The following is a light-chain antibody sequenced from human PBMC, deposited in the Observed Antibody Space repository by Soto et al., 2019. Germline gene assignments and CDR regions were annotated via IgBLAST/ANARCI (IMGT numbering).Light chain of an antibody. CDR2: EVT. Sequence: QSAVTQPPSASGSPGQSVTISCTGISSDVGAYKYVSWYQQYPGKAPKLMIYEVTKRPSGVPDRFSGSKSGNTASLTVSGLQAEAESDYYCISYVGNDFWVFGGGTKLTVL. V-gene: IGLV2-8*01. CDR3: ISYVGNDFWV. CDR1: SSDVGAYKY. J-gene: IGLJ3*02.